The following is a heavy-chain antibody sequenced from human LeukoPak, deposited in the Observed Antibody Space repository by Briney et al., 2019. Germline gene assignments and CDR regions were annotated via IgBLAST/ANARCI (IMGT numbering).Heavy chain of an antibody. CDR2: INHSGST. J-gene: IGHJ4*02. Sequence: SETLSLTCAVYGGSFSGYYWSWIRQPPGKGLEWIGEINHSGSTNYNPSLKSRVTISVDTSKNQFSLKLSSVTAADTAVYYCARGRDDFDYWGQGTLVTVSS. CDR3: ARGRDDFDY. V-gene: IGHV4-34*01. CDR1: GGSFSGYY.